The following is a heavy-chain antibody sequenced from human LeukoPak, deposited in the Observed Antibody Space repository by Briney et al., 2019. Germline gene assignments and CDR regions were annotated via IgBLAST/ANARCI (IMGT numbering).Heavy chain of an antibody. CDR2: INTNTGNP. D-gene: IGHD6-13*01. CDR3: ARELPSSSRAFDY. CDR1: GYTFTSYA. V-gene: IGHV7-4-1*02. J-gene: IGHJ4*02. Sequence: SVKVCWKASGYTFTSYAMNWVRQAPGQGLEWMGWINTNTGNPTYAQGFTGRFVFSLDTSVSTAYLQISSLKAEDTAVYYCARELPSSSRAFDYWGQGTLVTVSS.